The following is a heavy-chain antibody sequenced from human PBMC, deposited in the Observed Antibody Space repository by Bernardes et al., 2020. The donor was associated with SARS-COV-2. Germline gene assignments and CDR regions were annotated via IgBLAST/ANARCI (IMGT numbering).Heavy chain of an antibody. CDR2: IYPGDSDT. V-gene: IGHV5-51*01. J-gene: IGHJ4*02. CDR3: ARHLTYSSSWPTFDY. CDR1: GYSFTSYW. Sequence: SLNISCKGSGYSFTSYWIGWVRQMPGTGLEWMGIIYPGDSDTRYSPSFQGQVTISADKSISTAYLQWSSLKASDTAMYYCARHLTYSSSWPTFDYWGQGTLVTVSS. D-gene: IGHD6-13*01.